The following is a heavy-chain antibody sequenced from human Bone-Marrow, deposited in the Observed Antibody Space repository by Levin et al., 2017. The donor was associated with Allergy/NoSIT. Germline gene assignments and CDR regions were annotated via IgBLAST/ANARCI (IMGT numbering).Heavy chain of an antibody. V-gene: IGHV3-7*04. Sequence: LSLTCAASGFTFSSYWMTWVRQAPGKGLEWVANIRQDGSEINYVDSVKGRFTISRDNARNSLYLHMNSLRAEDTALYYCARAYYDSVWGSYPLNYWGLGTLVTVSS. D-gene: IGHD3-16*02. J-gene: IGHJ1*01. CDR3: ARAYYDSVWGSYPLNY. CDR2: IRQDGSEI. CDR1: GFTFSSYW.